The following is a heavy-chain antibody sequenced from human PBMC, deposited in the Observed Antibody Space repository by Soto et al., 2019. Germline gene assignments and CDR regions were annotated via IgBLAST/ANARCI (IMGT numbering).Heavy chain of an antibody. CDR1: GDSVSGGDSY. Sequence: QVQLQESGPGLVKPSQTLSLTCTVSGDSVSGGDSYWSWINHPPGKAFDGIGYTSFTGSTPSTPSLTSRVTISVDMSKSQFSLRLTSVTAADTAIYYCVRGGNPFHYATSGPGTFDKWGQGTLVSVSS. J-gene: IGHJ4*02. D-gene: IGHD3-22*01. V-gene: IGHV4-30-4*01. CDR2: TSFTGST. CDR3: VRGGNPFHYATSGPGTFDK.